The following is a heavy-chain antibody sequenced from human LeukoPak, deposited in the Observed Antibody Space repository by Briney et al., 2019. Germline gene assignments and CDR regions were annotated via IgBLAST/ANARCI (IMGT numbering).Heavy chain of an antibody. D-gene: IGHD5-24*01. CDR1: GYTFTSYY. CDR3: AASVEMATIKDY. Sequence: ASVKVSCKASGYTFTSYYMHWMRQAPGQGLEWMGIINPSGGSTSYAQKFQGRVTITADESTSTAYMELSSLRSEDTAVYYCAASVEMATIKDYWGQGTLVTVSS. J-gene: IGHJ4*02. V-gene: IGHV1-46*03. CDR2: INPSGGST.